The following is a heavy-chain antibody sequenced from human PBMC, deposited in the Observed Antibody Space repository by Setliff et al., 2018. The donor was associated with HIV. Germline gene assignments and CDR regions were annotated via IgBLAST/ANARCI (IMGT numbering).Heavy chain of an antibody. D-gene: IGHD1-26*01. V-gene: IGHV3-49*04. J-gene: IGHJ3*02. Sequence: GGSLRLSCTTSGFTFDNYAMSWVRQAPGKGLEWLGFIRDKAYRATTEYAASVKGRFTISRDDSKPIAYLQMNSLKTEDTALYYCSRARVDGAGHDAFDMWGQGTMVTVSS. CDR3: SRARVDGAGHDAFDM. CDR2: IRDKAYRATT. CDR1: GFTFDNYA.